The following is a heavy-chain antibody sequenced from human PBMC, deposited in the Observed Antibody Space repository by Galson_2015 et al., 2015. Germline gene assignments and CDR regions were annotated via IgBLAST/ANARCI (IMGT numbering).Heavy chain of an antibody. CDR1: GCTFSSYA. CDR2: ISGSGSST. J-gene: IGHJ2*01. V-gene: IGHV3-23*01. Sequence: CLRLACAASGCTFSSYAMSWVRQAPGKGLEGVSAISGSGSSTDYADSVKGRINISRDNSKNTLYLEMNSLRDEDTAVYYCAKKQSRTVVAIFGDFDLWGRGTLVTVSS. CDR3: AKKQSRTVVAIFGDFDL. D-gene: IGHD2-15*01.